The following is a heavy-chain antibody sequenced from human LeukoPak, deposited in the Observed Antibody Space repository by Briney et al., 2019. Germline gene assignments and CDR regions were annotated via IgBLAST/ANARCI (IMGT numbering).Heavy chain of an antibody. J-gene: IGHJ4*02. CDR1: GGSISSSSYY. V-gene: IGHV4-39*07. Sequence: SQTLSLTCTVSGGSISSSSYYWGWIRQAPGKGLEWIGSIYYSGNTYYNPSLKSRVTISVDTSKNQFSLKLSSVTAADTAVYYCARSGHCGGDCYRYYFDYWGQGTLVTVSS. CDR3: ARSGHCGGDCYRYYFDY. CDR2: IYYSGNT. D-gene: IGHD2-21*02.